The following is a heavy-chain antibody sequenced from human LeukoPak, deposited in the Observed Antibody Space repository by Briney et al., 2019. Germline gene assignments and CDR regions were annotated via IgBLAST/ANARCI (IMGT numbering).Heavy chain of an antibody. CDR1: AFTFSSYW. CDR3: ARDPGIAAAGTVGYFDF. V-gene: IGHV3-7*01. CDR2: IKQDGSRI. J-gene: IGHJ4*02. Sequence: PGGSLRLSCAASAFTFSSYWMSWVRQAPGKGLEWVAKIKQDGSRIHYVDSVKGRFTISRDNAKNSLYLQMNSLRAEDTAVYYCARDPGIAAAGTVGYFDFWGQGTLVTVSS. D-gene: IGHD6-13*01.